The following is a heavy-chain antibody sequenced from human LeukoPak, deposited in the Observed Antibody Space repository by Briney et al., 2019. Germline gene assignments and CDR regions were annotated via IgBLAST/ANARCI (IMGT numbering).Heavy chain of an antibody. CDR3: ASSNWNYYNY. Sequence: GGSLRLSCAASGFSFSSYLMSWVRQAPGKGLEWVANIKQDGSQKYYVDSVKGRFTISRDNAKNSLYLQMDSLRAEDSAVYYCASSNWNYYNYWGQGTLVTVSS. J-gene: IGHJ4*02. V-gene: IGHV3-7*05. CDR1: GFSFSSYL. CDR2: IKQDGSQK. D-gene: IGHD1-20*01.